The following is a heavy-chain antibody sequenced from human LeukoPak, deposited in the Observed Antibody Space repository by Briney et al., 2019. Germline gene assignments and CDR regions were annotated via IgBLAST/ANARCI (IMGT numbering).Heavy chain of an antibody. CDR1: GFTFSSDW. J-gene: IGHJ6*03. Sequence: GGSLRLSCAASGFTFSSDWMGWVRQAPGKGLEWVANIKPDGGEKYYVDSVKGRFTISRDNAKNSLFLQMNSLRAEDTALYYCARALGDYCYYYYMDVWGKGTTVTVSS. CDR2: IKPDGGEK. V-gene: IGHV3-7*01. D-gene: IGHD2-21*02. CDR3: ARALGDYCYYYYMDV.